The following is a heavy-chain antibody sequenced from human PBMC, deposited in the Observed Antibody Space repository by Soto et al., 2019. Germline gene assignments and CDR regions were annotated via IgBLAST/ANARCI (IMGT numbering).Heavy chain of an antibody. V-gene: IGHV3-73*01. CDR3: TSGGIDY. CDR1: GFTFSGAG. CDR2: IRSKANSYAT. J-gene: IGHJ4*02. Sequence: GGSLRLSCAASGFTFSGAGMRWVRQASGKGLEWVGRIRSKANSYATAYAASVKGRFTISRDDSKNTAYLQMNSLKTEDTAVYYCTSGGIDYWGQGTLVTVSS.